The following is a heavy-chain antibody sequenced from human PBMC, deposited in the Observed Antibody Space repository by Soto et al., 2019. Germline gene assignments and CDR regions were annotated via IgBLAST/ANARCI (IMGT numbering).Heavy chain of an antibody. CDR2: VNPTSGGT. V-gene: IGHV1-2*02. CDR1: GYTFTAYY. CDR3: ARAREGWQALDN. Sequence: HVHLVQSVAEVREPGASVKVSCKTSGYTFTAYYIHWVRQAPGQGLEWMGWVNPTSGGTELSRKFRGRVTMTGAASSSIAHMEVCRLTSDETAMYYCARAREGWQALDNWGQANLVSVPS. J-gene: IGHJ4*02.